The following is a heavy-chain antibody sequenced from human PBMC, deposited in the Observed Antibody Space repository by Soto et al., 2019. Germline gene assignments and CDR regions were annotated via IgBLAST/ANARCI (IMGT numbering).Heavy chain of an antibody. J-gene: IGHJ6*02. D-gene: IGHD3-9*01. Sequence: QVQLVQSGAEVKKPGASVKVSCKASGYTFTSYDINWGRQATGQGLEWMGWMNPNTGNTGYDQKLQGSVTVTRNTSISTAYMELSSMRCEDTAVYYCARGLRYFDWSPIGMDVWGQGTTVTVSS. CDR3: ARGLRYFDWSPIGMDV. CDR1: GYTFTSYD. V-gene: IGHV1-8*01. CDR2: MNPNTGNT.